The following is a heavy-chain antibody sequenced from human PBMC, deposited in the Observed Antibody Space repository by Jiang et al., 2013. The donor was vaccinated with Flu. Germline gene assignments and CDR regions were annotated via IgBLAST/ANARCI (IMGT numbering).Heavy chain of an antibody. D-gene: IGHD4-11*01. V-gene: IGHV4-4*02. CDR3: AGGSNYDTTRYYYYGMDV. CDR2: IYHSGST. CDR1: GGSISSSNW. Sequence: SLTCAVSGGSISSSNWWSWVRQPPGKGLEWIGEIYHSGSTNYNPSLKSRVTISVDKSKNQFSLKLSSVTAADTAVYYCAGGSNYDTTRYYYYGMDVWGKGTTVTVSS. J-gene: IGHJ6*04.